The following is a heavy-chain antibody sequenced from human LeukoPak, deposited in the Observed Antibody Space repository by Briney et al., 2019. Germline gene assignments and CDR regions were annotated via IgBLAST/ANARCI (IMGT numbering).Heavy chain of an antibody. CDR2: ISAYNGNT. CDR3: AREQYYYDSSDDAFDI. D-gene: IGHD3-22*01. CDR1: GYTFTSYG. V-gene: IGHV1-18*01. J-gene: IGHJ3*02. Sequence: ASVKVSCKASGYTFTSYGISWVRQAPGQGLEWMGWISAYNGNTNYAQKFQGRVTMTRDTSVSTAYMELSRLRSDDTAVYYCAREQYYYDSSDDAFDIWGQGTMVTVSS.